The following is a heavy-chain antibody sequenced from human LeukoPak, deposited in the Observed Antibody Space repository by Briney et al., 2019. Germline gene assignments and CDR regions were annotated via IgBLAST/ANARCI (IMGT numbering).Heavy chain of an antibody. V-gene: IGHV1-18*01. D-gene: IGHD3-9*01. CDR3: ARDDDILTGYRNWFDP. CDR2: ISAYNGNT. J-gene: IGHJ5*02. Sequence: ASVTVSCKASGYTFTSYGISWVRQAPGQGREWMGWISAYNGNTNYAQKLQGRVTMTTDTSTSTANMELRSLRSDDTAVYYCARDDDILTGYRNWFDPWGQGTLVTVSS. CDR1: GYTFTSYG.